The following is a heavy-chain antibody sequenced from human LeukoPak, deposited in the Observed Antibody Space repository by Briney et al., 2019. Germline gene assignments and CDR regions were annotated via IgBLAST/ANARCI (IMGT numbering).Heavy chain of an antibody. Sequence: ASVKVSCKASGYTFSNYGITWVRQAPGQGLEWMGWIGGYNGNINFAQKLQGRVSMTTDTSTYTSDMELRSLRSDDTAVYYCARSLGDSSGYYPLPFDYWGQGTLVIVSS. V-gene: IGHV1-18*01. CDR2: IGGYNGNI. D-gene: IGHD3-22*01. J-gene: IGHJ4*02. CDR1: GYTFSNYG. CDR3: ARSLGDSSGYYPLPFDY.